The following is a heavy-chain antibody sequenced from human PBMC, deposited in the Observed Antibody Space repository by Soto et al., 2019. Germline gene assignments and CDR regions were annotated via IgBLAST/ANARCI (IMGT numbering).Heavy chain of an antibody. CDR3: ARPPYPGCINAVCYPLDY. J-gene: IGHJ4*02. CDR1: GYTFTSYY. V-gene: IGHV1-46*01. CDR2: INPSGGST. Sequence: QVQLVQSGAEVKKPGASVKISCKASGYTFTSYYMHWVRQAPGQGLEWMGIINPSGGSTNYAQKLTGRVAKTRDTSTSTVYMELNSLRSEDTAVYYCARPPYPGCINAVCYPLDYWGQGTLVTVSS. D-gene: IGHD2-8*01.